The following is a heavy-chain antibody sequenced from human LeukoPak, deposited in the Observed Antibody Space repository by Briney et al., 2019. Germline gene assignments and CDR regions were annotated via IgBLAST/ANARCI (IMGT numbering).Heavy chain of an antibody. CDR3: AKEDLSDGMDV. Sequence: GGSLRLSCVASGFTFSGYAMSWVRQAPGKGLEWVSAISGSGGGTFYTDSVKGRFTISRDNSKNTLYLQMNSLRAEDTAIYYCAKEDLSDGMDVWGQGTTVTVS. CDR1: GFTFSGYA. J-gene: IGHJ6*02. CDR2: ISGSGGGT. V-gene: IGHV3-23*01.